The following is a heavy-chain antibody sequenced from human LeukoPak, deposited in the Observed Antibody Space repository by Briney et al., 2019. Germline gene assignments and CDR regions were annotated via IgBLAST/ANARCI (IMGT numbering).Heavy chain of an antibody. J-gene: IGHJ5*02. CDR1: GFTFSSYS. D-gene: IGHD1-26*01. Sequence: AGGSLRLSCAASGFTFSSYSMNWIRQPPGKGLEWIGSIYYSGSTYYNPSLKSRVTISVDTSKYQFSLKLSSVTAADTAVYYCARQEALGSNWFDPWGQGTLVTVSS. CDR2: IYYSGST. CDR3: ARQEALGSNWFDP. V-gene: IGHV4-39*01.